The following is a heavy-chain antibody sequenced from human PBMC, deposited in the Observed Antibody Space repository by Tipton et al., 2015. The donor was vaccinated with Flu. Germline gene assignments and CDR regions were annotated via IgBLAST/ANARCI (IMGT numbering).Heavy chain of an antibody. CDR2: VSRAGDT. J-gene: IGHJ5*02. CDR3: ASRDYSNYVSDPKSWFDP. Sequence: TLSLTCAVSGDSIRSDYYWGWIRQFPGKGLEWIGTVSRAGDTVYNPSLKSRVTISIDTSKNQFSLNMKSVTAVDMAVYYCASRDYSNYVSDPKSWFDPWGQGTLVAVSS. V-gene: IGHV4-38-2*01. CDR1: GDSIRSDYY. D-gene: IGHD4-11*01.